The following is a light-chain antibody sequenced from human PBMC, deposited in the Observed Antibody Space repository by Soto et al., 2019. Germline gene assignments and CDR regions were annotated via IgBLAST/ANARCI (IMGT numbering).Light chain of an antibody. J-gene: IGKJ5*01. CDR1: QGIRND. CDR2: AAS. Sequence: DIQMTQSPSSLSASVGDRVTITCRASQGIRNDLAWYQQKPGKAPKRLIYAASSLQSGVLSRFSGSGSGTEFTLTISSLQPEDFATYYCLQHNNYPPLTFGQGTRLEIK. CDR3: LQHNNYPPLT. V-gene: IGKV1-17*01.